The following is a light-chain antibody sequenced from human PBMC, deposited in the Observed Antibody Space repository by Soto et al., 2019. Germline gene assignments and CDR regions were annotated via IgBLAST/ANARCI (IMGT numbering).Light chain of an antibody. CDR1: QSVSSSY. Sequence: PGERATLSCRASQSVSSSYLAWYQQKPGQAPRLLIYGASSRATGIPDRFSGSGSGTDFTLTISRLEPEDFAVYYCQQYGSSPKTFGQGTKVEIK. CDR2: GAS. J-gene: IGKJ1*01. CDR3: QQYGSSPKT. V-gene: IGKV3-20*01.